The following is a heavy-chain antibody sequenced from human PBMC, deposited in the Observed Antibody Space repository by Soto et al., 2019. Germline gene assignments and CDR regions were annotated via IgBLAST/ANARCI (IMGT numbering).Heavy chain of an antibody. CDR1: SGSFSGYY. CDR3: ARSSGL. CDR2: INHSGST. V-gene: IGHV4-34*01. D-gene: IGHD6-6*01. J-gene: IGHJ4*02. Sequence: NPSETLDPTSGVYSGSFSGYYWSWIRQPPGKGLEWIGEINHSGSTNYTPSLKSRVTISVDTSKNQFSLKLSSVTAADTAVYYCARSSGLWGQGTLVTVSS.